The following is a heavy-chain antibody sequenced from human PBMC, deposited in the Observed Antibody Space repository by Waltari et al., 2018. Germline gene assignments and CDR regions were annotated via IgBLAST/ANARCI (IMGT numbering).Heavy chain of an antibody. V-gene: IGHV4-30-4*08. CDR1: GGSISSGDYY. J-gene: IGHJ5*02. CDR3: ARGTRGFDP. CDR2: IYHSGNT. Sequence: QVQLQESGPGLVEPSQTLSLTCTVFGGSISSGDYYWGWIRQPPGKGLEWIGFIYHSGNTHYNPSLKSRITMSVDTSKNQFSLNLNSVNAADTAVYYCARGTRGFDPWGQGTLVTVSS.